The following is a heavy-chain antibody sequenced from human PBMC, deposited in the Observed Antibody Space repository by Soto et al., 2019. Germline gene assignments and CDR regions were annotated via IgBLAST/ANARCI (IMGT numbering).Heavy chain of an antibody. D-gene: IGHD3-16*02. J-gene: IGHJ5*02. CDR3: ARHDPLMITFGGVIGRP. CDR2: MYYSGSS. CDR1: GGSISSRSYY. Sequence: QLQLRESGPGLVKASETLSLTCTVSGGSISSRSYYWGWIRQTPGKGLEWIGSMYYSGSSYYNPSLKSRVTISVDTPKTQLSLKLTSVTAADTAVYFCARHDPLMITFGGVIGRPWGQGTLVTVSS. V-gene: IGHV4-39*01.